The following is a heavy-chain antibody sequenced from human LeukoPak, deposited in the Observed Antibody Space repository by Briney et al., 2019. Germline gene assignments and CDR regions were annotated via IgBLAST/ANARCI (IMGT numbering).Heavy chain of an antibody. D-gene: IGHD3-10*01. V-gene: IGHV4-39*07. Sequence: SSETLSLTCSVSGGVIRSHAYYWGWIRQPPGRGPEWIGSIYYSGSTYYNPSLDSRVVISVDTSRNEFSLSLTSVTAADTAIYYCASDTALDNNDYRGARFDYWGQGNLVTVSS. CDR2: IYYSGST. CDR3: ASDTALDNNDYRGARFDY. CDR1: GGVIRSHAYY. J-gene: IGHJ4*02.